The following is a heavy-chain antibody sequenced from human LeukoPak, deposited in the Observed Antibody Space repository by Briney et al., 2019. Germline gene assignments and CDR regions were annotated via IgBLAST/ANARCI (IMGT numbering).Heavy chain of an antibody. J-gene: IGHJ4*02. CDR3: ATEEGQVPGPLVVAGTYYFDY. Sequence: ASVTVSYKASGYTFTSNHIHWVRQAPGQGLEWMGIINPSGRSTNYAQKFQGRGTMTSDTSTSTVFMELTSLRSEDTAVYYCATEEGQVPGPLVVAGTYYFDYWGQGTLVTVSS. CDR2: INPSGRST. D-gene: IGHD2-15*01. CDR1: GYTFTSNH. V-gene: IGHV1-46*01.